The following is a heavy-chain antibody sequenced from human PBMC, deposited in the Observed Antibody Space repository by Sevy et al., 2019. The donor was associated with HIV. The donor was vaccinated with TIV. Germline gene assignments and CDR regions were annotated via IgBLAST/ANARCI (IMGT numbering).Heavy chain of an antibody. CDR3: ARDPGDYRPRRFDH. D-gene: IGHD4-4*01. Sequence: GGSLRLSCAASGFTFTSYSMNWVRQAPGKGLEWVSSTSSYSSYIYYADSVKGRFTISRDNAKNSLYLQMNSLRTEDTAVSYCARDPGDYRPRRFDHWGQGILVTVSS. J-gene: IGHJ4*02. CDR1: GFTFTSYS. V-gene: IGHV3-21*01. CDR2: TSSYSSYI.